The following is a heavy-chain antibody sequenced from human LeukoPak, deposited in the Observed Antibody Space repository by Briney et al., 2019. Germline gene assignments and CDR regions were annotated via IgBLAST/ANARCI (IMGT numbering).Heavy chain of an antibody. Sequence: SGGSLRLSCAASGFTFSSYSMNWVRQAPGKGLEWVSSISSSSSYIYYADSVKGRFTISRDNAKNSLYLQMNSLRAEDTAVYYCARACMPLTAAGFDYWGQGTLVTVSS. J-gene: IGHJ4*02. D-gene: IGHD6-13*01. CDR3: ARACMPLTAAGFDY. CDR1: GFTFSSYS. V-gene: IGHV3-21*01. CDR2: ISSSSSYI.